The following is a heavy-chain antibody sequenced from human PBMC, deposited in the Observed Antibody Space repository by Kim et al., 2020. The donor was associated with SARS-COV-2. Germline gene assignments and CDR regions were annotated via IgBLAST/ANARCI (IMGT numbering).Heavy chain of an antibody. D-gene: IGHD3-3*01. CDR3: ARRVYPITIFGVVPKTHWFDP. J-gene: IGHJ5*02. CDR1: GGTFSSYA. CDR2: IIPIFGTA. Sequence: SVKVSCKASGGTFSSYAISWVRQAPGQGLEWMGGIIPIFGTANYAQKFQGRVTITADESTSTAYMELSSLRSEDTAVYYCARRVYPITIFGVVPKTHWFDPWGQGTLVTVSS. V-gene: IGHV1-69*13.